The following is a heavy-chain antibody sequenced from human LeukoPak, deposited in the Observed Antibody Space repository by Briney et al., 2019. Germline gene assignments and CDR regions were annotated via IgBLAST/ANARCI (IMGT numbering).Heavy chain of an antibody. J-gene: IGHJ4*02. V-gene: IGHV3-74*01. Sequence: GGYLRLSCAASGFTFSNSWLHWVRPAPGKGLVWVSRINERGSSTSYADSVKGRFTISRDNAKNTLYLQMNNLRADDTAVYYCAGGRLVATSKAVAIDYWGQGTLVTVSS. CDR1: GFTFSNSW. CDR2: INERGSST. CDR3: AGGRLVATSKAVAIDY. D-gene: IGHD5-12*01.